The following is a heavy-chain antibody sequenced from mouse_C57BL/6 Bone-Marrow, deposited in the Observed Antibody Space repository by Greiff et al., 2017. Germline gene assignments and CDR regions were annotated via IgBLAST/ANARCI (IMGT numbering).Heavy chain of an antibody. CDR3: ARHGYYGYWYFDV. Sequence: QVQLKESGPGLVAPSQSLSITCTVSGFSLTSYGVHWVRQPPGKGLEWLVVIWSDGSTTYNSALKSRLSISKDNSKSQVFLKMNSLQTDDTAMYDCARHGYYGYWYFDVWGTGTTVTVAS. D-gene: IGHD2-3*01. V-gene: IGHV2-6-1*01. CDR1: GFSLTSYG. CDR2: IWSDGST. J-gene: IGHJ1*03.